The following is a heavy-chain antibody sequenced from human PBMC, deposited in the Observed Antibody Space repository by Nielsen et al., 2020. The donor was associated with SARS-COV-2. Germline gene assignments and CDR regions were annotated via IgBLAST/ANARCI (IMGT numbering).Heavy chain of an antibody. D-gene: IGHD2-21*02. J-gene: IGHJ4*02. CDR1: GFTFSSYA. CDR2: ISYDGSNK. V-gene: IGHV3-30-3*01. Sequence: GESLKISCAASGFTFSSYAMSWVRQAPGKGLEWVAVISYDGSNKYYADSVKGRFTISRDNSKNTLYLQMNSLRAEDTAVYYCARDRYCGGDCYSHYFDYWGQGTLVTVSS. CDR3: ARDRYCGGDCYSHYFDY.